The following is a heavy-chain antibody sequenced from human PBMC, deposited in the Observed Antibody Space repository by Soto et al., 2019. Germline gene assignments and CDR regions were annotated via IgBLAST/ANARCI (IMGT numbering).Heavy chain of an antibody. J-gene: IGHJ6*02. V-gene: IGHV3-48*03. CDR2: ISSSGSTI. CDR1: GFTFSSYE. Sequence: GGSLRLSCAASGFTFSSYEMNWVRQAPGKGLEWVSYISSSGSTIYYADSVKGRFTISRDNAKNSLYLQMNSLRAEDTAVYYCARAPRTTVWYYGMDVWGQGTTVTAP. D-gene: IGHD4-17*01. CDR3: ARAPRTTVWYYGMDV.